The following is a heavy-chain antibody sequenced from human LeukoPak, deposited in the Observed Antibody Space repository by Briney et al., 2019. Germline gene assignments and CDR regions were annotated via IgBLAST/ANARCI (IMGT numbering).Heavy chain of an antibody. CDR2: ISSSGTTI. D-gene: IGHD6-6*01. CDR3: ARDGRSSSRGPYYYYYYMDV. CDR1: GFTFSSYE. Sequence: GGSLGLSCAASGFTFSSYEMNWVRQTPGKGLEWVSYISSSGTTIYYADSVKGRFTISRDNAKNSLYLQLNSLRAEDTAVYYCARDGRSSSRGPYYYYYYMDVWGKGTTVTISS. V-gene: IGHV3-48*03. J-gene: IGHJ6*03.